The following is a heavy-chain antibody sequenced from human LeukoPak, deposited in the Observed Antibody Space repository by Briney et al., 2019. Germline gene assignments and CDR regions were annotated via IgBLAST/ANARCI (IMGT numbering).Heavy chain of an antibody. CDR3: ARYLWNFYDDSGYNSDFDS. V-gene: IGHV1-18*01. CDR1: TSR. J-gene: IGHJ5*01. Sequence: ASVKVSCKATSRICCLRQAPGQGLGWTGGMGTYGGDKYYAQKFHGRITVTPDTSTSTVYMDLRNLRSDDTAVYYCARYLWNFYDDSGYNSDFDSWGQGTLVTVSS. D-gene: IGHD3-22*01. CDR2: MGTYGGDK.